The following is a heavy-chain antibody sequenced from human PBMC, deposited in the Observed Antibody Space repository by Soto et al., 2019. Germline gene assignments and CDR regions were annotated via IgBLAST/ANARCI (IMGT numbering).Heavy chain of an antibody. D-gene: IGHD3-10*01. CDR1: GFTFDDYA. J-gene: IGHJ4*02. Sequence: GGSLRLSCAASGFTFDDYAMHWVRQAPGKGLEWVSGISWNSGSMGYADSVKGRFTISRDNAKNSLYLQMNSLRAEDTALYYCAKGTRGDGYKLYYFDYWGQGTLVTVSS. CDR3: AKGTRGDGYKLYYFDY. V-gene: IGHV3-9*01. CDR2: ISWNSGSM.